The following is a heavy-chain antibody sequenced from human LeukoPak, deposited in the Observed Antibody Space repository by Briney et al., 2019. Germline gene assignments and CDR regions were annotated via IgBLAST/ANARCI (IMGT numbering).Heavy chain of an antibody. V-gene: IGHV4-4*09. CDR2: IYTSGST. D-gene: IGHD1-26*01. Sequence: PSETLSLTCTVSGGSISSYYWSWIRQPPGKGLEWIGYIYTSGSTNYNPSLKSRVTISVDTSKNQFSLKLSSVTAADTAVYYRARPIGVGATLDYWGQGTLVTVSS. CDR3: ARPIGVGATLDY. J-gene: IGHJ4*02. CDR1: GGSISSYY.